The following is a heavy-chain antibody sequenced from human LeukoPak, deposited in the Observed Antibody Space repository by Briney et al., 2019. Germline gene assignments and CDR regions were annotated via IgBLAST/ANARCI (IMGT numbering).Heavy chain of an antibody. CDR2: INHSGGT. V-gene: IGHV4-34*01. CDR1: GGSFSGYY. D-gene: IGHD6-19*01. J-gene: IGHJ4*02. Sequence: PSETLSLTCAVYGGSFSGYYWSWIRQPPGKGLEWIGEINHSGGTNYNPSLKSRVTISVDTSKNQFSLKLSSVTAADTAVYYCARRSDGIAVAGNLDYWGQGTLVTVSS. CDR3: ARRSDGIAVAGNLDY.